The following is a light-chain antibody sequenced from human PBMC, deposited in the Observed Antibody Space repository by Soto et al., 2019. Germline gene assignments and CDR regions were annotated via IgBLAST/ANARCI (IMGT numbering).Light chain of an antibody. CDR3: QQYNNWPRT. CDR2: GAS. CDR1: QTVSRH. V-gene: IGKV3-15*01. J-gene: IGKJ1*01. Sequence: EIVMTQSPGTLSVSPGERATLSCRASQTVSRHLAWYQQKPGQAPRLLIFGASTRATGIPDRFSGSGSGTEFTLTISSLRSEDFAVYYCQQYNNWPRTFGQGTKVDIK.